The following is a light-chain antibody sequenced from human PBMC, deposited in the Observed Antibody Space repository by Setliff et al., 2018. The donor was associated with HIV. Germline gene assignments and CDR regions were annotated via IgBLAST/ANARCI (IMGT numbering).Light chain of an antibody. CDR2: AVT. CDR1: SNDIGAYDY. J-gene: IGLJ1*01. V-gene: IGLV2-14*03. Sequence: SVLTQPASVSGSPGQSITVSCTGTSNDIGAYDYVSWYQQHPGKAPKLMIYAVTDRPSGVSNRFSGPKSGNTASLTISGLQAEDEADYYCGSYTRRSTLVFGPGTKVTVL. CDR3: GSYTRRSTLV.